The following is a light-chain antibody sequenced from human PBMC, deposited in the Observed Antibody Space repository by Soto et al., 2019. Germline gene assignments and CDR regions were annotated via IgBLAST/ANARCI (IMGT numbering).Light chain of an antibody. V-gene: IGKV4-1*01. Sequence: DIVMTQSPDSLAVSLGERATINCKSSQSVLYSSNNKKYLAWYQQSPGQPPKLLIYWASTRESGVPDRFNGSGSGTDFTLTITSLQAEDVAVYYCQQYESTPPTFGQGTKLEIK. CDR1: QSVLYSSNNKKY. CDR2: WAS. CDR3: QQYESTPPT. J-gene: IGKJ2*01.